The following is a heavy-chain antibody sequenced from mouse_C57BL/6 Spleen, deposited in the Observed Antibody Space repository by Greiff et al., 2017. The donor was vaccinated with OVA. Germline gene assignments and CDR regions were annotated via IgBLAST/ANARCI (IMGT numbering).Heavy chain of an antibody. CDR3: ARRDYGSSWYFDV. CDR2: IYPRDGST. D-gene: IGHD1-1*01. CDR1: GYTFTDHT. Sequence: VKLMESDAELVKPGASVKISCKVSGYTFTDHTIHWMKQRPEQGLEWIGYIYPRDGSTKYNEKFKGKATLTADKSSSTAYMQLNSLTSEDSAVYFCARRDYGSSWYFDVWGTGTTVTVSS. V-gene: IGHV1-78*01. J-gene: IGHJ1*03.